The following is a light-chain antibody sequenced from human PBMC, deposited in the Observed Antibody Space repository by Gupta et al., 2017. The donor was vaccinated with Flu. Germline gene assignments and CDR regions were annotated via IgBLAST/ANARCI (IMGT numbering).Light chain of an antibody. V-gene: IGKV1-39*01. CDR3: QHSYNTPIT. CDR1: QSISNY. J-gene: IGKJ4*01. CDR2: AAS. Sequence: DIQMTQSPSSLSASVEDRVTITCRASQSISNYLNWYQQKPGKAPKLLIYAASSLQSGVPSRFSGSGSGTDFTLTISSLQPEDFATYFCQHSYNTPITFGGGTKVEIK.